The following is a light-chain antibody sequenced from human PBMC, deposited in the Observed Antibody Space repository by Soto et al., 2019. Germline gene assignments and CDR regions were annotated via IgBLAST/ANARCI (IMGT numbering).Light chain of an antibody. Sequence: AIQMTQSPSSLSASVGDRGTLTCRASQVIRNDLGWYQQKPGKAPKLLIYAASNFQSGVPSRFSGSGSGTDFTLTISSLQPEDFATYFCLQDYNYPWTFGPGTKVDIK. V-gene: IGKV1-6*01. CDR3: LQDYNYPWT. CDR1: QVIRND. J-gene: IGKJ1*01. CDR2: AAS.